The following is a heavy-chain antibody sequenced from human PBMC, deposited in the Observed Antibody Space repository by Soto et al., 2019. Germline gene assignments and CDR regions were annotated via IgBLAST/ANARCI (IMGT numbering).Heavy chain of an antibody. CDR1: GGTFSSYT. Sequence: QVQLVQSGAEVKKPGSSVKVSCKASGGTFSSYTISWVRQAPGQGLEWMGRIIPILGIANYAQKFQDRVTITADKSTSTAYMELSSLRSEDTAVYYCARNERGYSGYDFDYWGQGTLVTVSS. J-gene: IGHJ4*02. CDR3: ARNERGYSGYDFDY. CDR2: IIPILGIA. V-gene: IGHV1-69*02. D-gene: IGHD5-12*01.